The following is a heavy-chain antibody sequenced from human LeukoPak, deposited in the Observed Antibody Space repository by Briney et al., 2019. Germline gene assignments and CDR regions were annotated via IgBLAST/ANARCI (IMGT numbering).Heavy chain of an antibody. V-gene: IGHV3-30*04. CDR1: GFTFSNYA. J-gene: IGHJ4*02. D-gene: IGHD3-9*01. Sequence: GGSLRLSCAASGFTFSNYAMHWVRQAPGKGLEWVAVISNDGSYNSYADSVKGRSTISRDNSKNTLYLQMNSLRAEDTALYYCARGLFSLDYWGQGTLVTVSS. CDR3: ARGLFSLDY. CDR2: ISNDGSYN.